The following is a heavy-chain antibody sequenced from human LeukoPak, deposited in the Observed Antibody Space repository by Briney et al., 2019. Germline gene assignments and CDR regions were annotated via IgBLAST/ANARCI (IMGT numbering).Heavy chain of an antibody. J-gene: IGHJ5*02. CDR2: MYHSGNT. Sequence: SETLSLTCSVSGYSISTGYYWGWIRQPPGKGLEWIGSMYHSGNTNYNPSLKSRVTMSVDTSKNQFSLKLSSVTAADTAVYYCARELNPRFDPWGQGTLVTVSS. CDR3: ARELNPRFDP. CDR1: GYSISTGYY. V-gene: IGHV4-38-2*02.